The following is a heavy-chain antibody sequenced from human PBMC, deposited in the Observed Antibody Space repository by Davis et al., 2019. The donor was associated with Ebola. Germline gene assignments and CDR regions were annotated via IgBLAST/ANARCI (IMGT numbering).Heavy chain of an antibody. D-gene: IGHD3-3*01. CDR1: GFTFSSYA. Sequence: GESLKISCAASGFTFSSYAMHWVRQAPGKGLEWVSSISSSSSYIYYADSVKGRFTISRDNAKNSLYLQMNSLRAEDTAVYYCARDSFPTYYDFWSGYYMDVWGKGTTVTVSS. J-gene: IGHJ6*03. CDR3: ARDSFPTYYDFWSGYYMDV. V-gene: IGHV3-21*01. CDR2: ISSSSSYI.